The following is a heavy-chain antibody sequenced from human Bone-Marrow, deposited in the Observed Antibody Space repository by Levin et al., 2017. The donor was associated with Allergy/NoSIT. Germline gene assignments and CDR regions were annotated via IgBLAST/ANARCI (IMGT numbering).Heavy chain of an antibody. V-gene: IGHV1-18*04. CDR2: ISPYDGST. D-gene: IGHD6-19*01. CDR1: GYTFTTYG. J-gene: IGHJ1*01. CDR3: ARDRLGISVAGRTEFQY. Sequence: PGESLKISCKASGYTFTTYGLNWLRQAPGQGLEWMAWISPYDGSTNYAQKFQGRVTMITDTSTNTVYLDLRSLTPDDTAVYYCARDRLGISVAGRTEFQYWGQGTLVSVSS.